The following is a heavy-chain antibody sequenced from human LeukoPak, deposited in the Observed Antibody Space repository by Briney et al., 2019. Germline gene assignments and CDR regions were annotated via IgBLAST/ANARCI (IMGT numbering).Heavy chain of an antibody. CDR1: GESFSGYY. D-gene: IGHD3-22*01. Sequence: PSETLSLTCAVYGESFSGYYWSWIRQPPGKGLEWIGEINHSESTNYNPSLKSRVNILVDTSKNQFSLKLSSVTAADTAVYYCARAEVLPDYYDTSGAFEYWGQGTLVTVSS. CDR3: ARAEVLPDYYDTSGAFEY. J-gene: IGHJ4*02. CDR2: INHSEST. V-gene: IGHV4-34*01.